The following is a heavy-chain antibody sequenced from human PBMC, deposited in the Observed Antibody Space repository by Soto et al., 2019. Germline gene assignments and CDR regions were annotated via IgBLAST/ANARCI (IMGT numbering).Heavy chain of an antibody. Sequence: SLRLSCAASGFTFSSYSMNWVRQAPGKGLEWVSSIISSSSYIYYADSVKGRFTISRDNAKNSLYLQMNSLRAEDTAVYYCASKYSGYDHFDYWGQGTLVTVSS. CDR1: GFTFSSYS. CDR3: ASKYSGYDHFDY. V-gene: IGHV3-21*01. CDR2: IISSSSYI. J-gene: IGHJ4*02. D-gene: IGHD5-12*01.